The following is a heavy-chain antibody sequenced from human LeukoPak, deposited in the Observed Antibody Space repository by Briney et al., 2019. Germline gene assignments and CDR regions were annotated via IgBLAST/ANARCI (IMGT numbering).Heavy chain of an antibody. CDR3: AKVSGFYFDY. CDR2: IRYDRSNQ. D-gene: IGHD3-10*01. CDR1: GFTFINYG. Sequence: GGSLRLSCAASGFTFINYGMHWVRQAPGKGLEWVAFIRYDRSNQYYADSVKGRFSISRDNSKNTVYLQMNSLRAEDTAAYYCAKVSGFYFDYWGQGTLVTVSS. J-gene: IGHJ4*02. V-gene: IGHV3-30*02.